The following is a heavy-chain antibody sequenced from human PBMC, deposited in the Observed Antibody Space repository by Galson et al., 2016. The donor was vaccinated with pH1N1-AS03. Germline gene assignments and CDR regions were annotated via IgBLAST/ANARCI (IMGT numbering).Heavy chain of an antibody. CDR1: GFMFSTNA. D-gene: IGHD2-2*01. CDR2: ISASGGDT. Sequence: LRLSCAVSGFMFSTNAMTWVRQAPGKGLEWVSGISASGGDTYYADSVKGRFTVSRDNSKHTLYLQMNSLRADDTAVYYCAKGGKGYCSSATCFSLSYYYYYYGMDVWGQGTTVTVSS. CDR3: AKGGKGYCSSATCFSLSYYYYYYGMDV. J-gene: IGHJ6*02. V-gene: IGHV3-23*01.